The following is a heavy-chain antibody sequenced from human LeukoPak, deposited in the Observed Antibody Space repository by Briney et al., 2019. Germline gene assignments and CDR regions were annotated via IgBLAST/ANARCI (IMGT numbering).Heavy chain of an antibody. CDR2: ISYDGSNK. CDR3: ANWNDY. Sequence: PGGSLRLSCAASGFTFSSYAMHWVRQAPGKGLEWVAVISYDGSNKYYADSVKGRFTVSRDNSKNTLYLQMNSLRAEDTAIYYCANWNDYWGQGTLVTVSS. J-gene: IGHJ4*02. CDR1: GFTFSSYA. V-gene: IGHV3-30-3*01. D-gene: IGHD1-1*01.